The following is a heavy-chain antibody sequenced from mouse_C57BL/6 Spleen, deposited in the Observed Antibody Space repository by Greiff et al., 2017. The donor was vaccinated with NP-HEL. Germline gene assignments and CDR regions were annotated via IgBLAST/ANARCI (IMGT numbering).Heavy chain of an antibody. J-gene: IGHJ3*01. CDR3: TRGNDYSLFAY. CDR1: GYTFTDYE. CDR2: IDPETGGT. Sequence: QVQLQQSGAELVRPGASVTLSCKASGYTFTDYEMHWVKQTPVHGLEWIGAIDPETGGTAYNQKFKGKAILTADKSSSTAYMELRSLTSEDSAVYYCTRGNDYSLFAYWGQGTLVTVSA. D-gene: IGHD2-4*01. V-gene: IGHV1-15*01.